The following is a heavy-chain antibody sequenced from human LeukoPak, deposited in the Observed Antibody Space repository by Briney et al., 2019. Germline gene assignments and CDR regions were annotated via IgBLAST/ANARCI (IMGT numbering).Heavy chain of an antibody. CDR2: IYYTGST. CDR3: ARYCSRTTCSNWFDP. Sequence: SETLSLTCTVTGGSISTYYWSWIRQPPGKGLEWIGYIYYTGSTNYNPSLKSRVTISVDTSKNQFSLKLSSVTAADTAVYYCARYCSRTTCSNWFDPWGQGTLVTVSS. V-gene: IGHV4-59*01. D-gene: IGHD2-2*01. CDR1: GGSISTYY. J-gene: IGHJ5*02.